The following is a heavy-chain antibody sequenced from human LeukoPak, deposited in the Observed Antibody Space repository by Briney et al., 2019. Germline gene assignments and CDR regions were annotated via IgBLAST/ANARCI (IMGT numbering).Heavy chain of an antibody. CDR2: ISGGGGST. CDR3: AKDKATVTWFDY. V-gene: IGHV3-23*01. D-gene: IGHD4-17*01. J-gene: IGHJ4*02. Sequence: PGGSLRLSCAASRFTFSSYDMSWVRQAPGKGLEWVSAISGGGGSTYYADSVKGRFTISRDNSKNTLYLQMNSLRAEDTAVYYCAKDKATVTWFDYWGQGTLVTVSS. CDR1: RFTFSSYD.